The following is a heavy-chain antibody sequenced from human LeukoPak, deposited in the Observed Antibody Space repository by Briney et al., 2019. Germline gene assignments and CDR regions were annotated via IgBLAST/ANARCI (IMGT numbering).Heavy chain of an antibody. J-gene: IGHJ4*02. CDR1: GFTFSNYA. D-gene: IGHD6-19*01. Sequence: GGSLRLSCAASGFTFSNYAMTWVRQAPGKGLEWVSSISLSGVSTYYADSVKGPFTISRDNSKNSLYLQMNPLRAEDTAVYYCAKDPGSGWFFDYWGQGTLVTVSS. CDR2: ISLSGVST. CDR3: AKDPGSGWFFDY. V-gene: IGHV3-23*01.